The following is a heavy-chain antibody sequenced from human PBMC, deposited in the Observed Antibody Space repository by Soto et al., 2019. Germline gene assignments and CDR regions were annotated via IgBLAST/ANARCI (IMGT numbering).Heavy chain of an antibody. CDR2: IIPIFGTA. Sequence: QVQLVQSGAEVKKPGSSVKVSCKASGGTFSSYAISWVRQAPGQGLEWMGGIIPIFGTANYAQKFQGRVTITADESTSTAYMELSSLRSEDTAVYYCARVTDIVLVPAAMTXXXXXXXXXXXXMDVXGQGTTVTVSS. CDR1: GGTFSSYA. V-gene: IGHV1-69*12. J-gene: IGHJ6*02. D-gene: IGHD2-2*01. CDR3: ARVTDIVLVPAAMTXXXXXXXXXXXXMDV.